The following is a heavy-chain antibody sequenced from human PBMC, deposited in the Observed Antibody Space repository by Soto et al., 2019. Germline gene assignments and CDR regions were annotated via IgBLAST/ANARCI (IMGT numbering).Heavy chain of an antibody. CDR3: ARDRAARNYGMDV. J-gene: IGHJ6*02. CDR1: GFTFSSYG. V-gene: IGHV3-33*01. CDR2: IWYDGSNK. D-gene: IGHD6-6*01. Sequence: QVQLVESGGGVVQPGRSLRLSCAASGFTFSSYGMHWVRQAPGKGLEWVAVIWYDGSNKYYADSVKGRFTISRDNSKNTLYLQMNSLRAEDTAVYYCARDRAARNYGMDVWGQGTTVTVSS.